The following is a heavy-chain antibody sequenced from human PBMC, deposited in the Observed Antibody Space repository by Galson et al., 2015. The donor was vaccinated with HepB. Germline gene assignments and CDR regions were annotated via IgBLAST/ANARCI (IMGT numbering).Heavy chain of an antibody. J-gene: IGHJ4*02. CDR2: INPDSGDT. V-gene: IGHV1-2*06. CDR3: ARLKGSGYWPFDY. Sequence: SVKVSCKASGYPFTAYHLHWVRQAPGQGLEWMGRINPDSGDTKYAQKFQGRVTMTRDTSIGPAYMELSRLTSDDTAVYYCARLKGSGYWPFDYWGQGTLVTVSS. D-gene: IGHD3-22*01. CDR1: GYPFTAYH.